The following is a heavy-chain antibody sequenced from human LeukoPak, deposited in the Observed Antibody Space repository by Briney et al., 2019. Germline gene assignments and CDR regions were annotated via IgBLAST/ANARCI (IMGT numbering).Heavy chain of an antibody. J-gene: IGHJ4*02. V-gene: IGHV3-23*01. CDR2: IGGSGDNA. CDR3: TKVRTGYYYYLDS. Sequence: GGSLRLSCAASGFTFRNYAMIWVRQAPGKGLEWGSGIGGSGDNAYYADSVKGRFTISRDNSKNTLYLQMNTLRVDDTALYYCTKVRTGYYYYLDSWGQGTLVTVSS. D-gene: IGHD3-10*01. CDR1: GFTFRNYA.